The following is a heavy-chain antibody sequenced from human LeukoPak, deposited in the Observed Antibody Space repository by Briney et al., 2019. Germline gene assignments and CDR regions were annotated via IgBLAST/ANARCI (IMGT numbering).Heavy chain of an antibody. CDR1: GGSISSYY. J-gene: IGHJ3*02. D-gene: IGHD2-8*01. Sequence: SETLSLTCTVSGGSISSYYWSWIRQLPGKGPEWIGYIYYSGSTNYNPSLKSRVTISVDTSKNQFSLKLSSVTAADTAVYYCARDRGVLRVAFDIWGQGTMVTVSS. CDR2: IYYSGST. CDR3: ARDRGVLRVAFDI. V-gene: IGHV4-59*01.